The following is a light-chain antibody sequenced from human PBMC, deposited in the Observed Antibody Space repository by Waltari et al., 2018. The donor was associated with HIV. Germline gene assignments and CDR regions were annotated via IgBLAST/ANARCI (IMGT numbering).Light chain of an antibody. Sequence: QFALTQPASVSGSPGQSITVSCTGTNSDIRYYNYVSWYQHHPGKAPKLIIYEVSNRPSGVSNRFSGSKSGNTASLTISGLQAEDEADYFCSSLTNSATLSVLFGGGTKLTVL. CDR1: NSDIRYYNY. CDR2: EVS. CDR3: SSLTNSATLSVL. V-gene: IGLV2-14*01. J-gene: IGLJ3*02.